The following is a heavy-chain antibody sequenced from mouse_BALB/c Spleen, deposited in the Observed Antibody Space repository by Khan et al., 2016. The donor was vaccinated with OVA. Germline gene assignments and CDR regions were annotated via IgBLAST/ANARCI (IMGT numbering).Heavy chain of an antibody. CDR3: ARRYYYGHWYFDV. D-gene: IGHD1-1*01. Sequence: EVQLQESGPGLVKPSQSLSLTCTVTGYSITTDYAWNWIRQFPGNKLEWMGYISYSGSTSYHPSLQSRFSIIRDTSKNQFFLQLHSVTTKDTATYFCARRYYYGHWYFDVWGAGTTVTVSS. CDR2: ISYSGST. V-gene: IGHV3-2*02. J-gene: IGHJ1*01. CDR1: GYSITTDYA.